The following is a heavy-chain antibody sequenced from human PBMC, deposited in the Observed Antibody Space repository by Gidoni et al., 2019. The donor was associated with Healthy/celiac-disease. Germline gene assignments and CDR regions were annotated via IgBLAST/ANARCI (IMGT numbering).Heavy chain of an antibody. J-gene: IGHJ1*01. V-gene: IGHV3-49*04. CDR3: TREKRPKETRIGYFQH. CDR1: GFTFGVYA. Sequence: EVQLVESGGGLVQPGRSLRLSCTAYGFTFGVYAMSWVRQAPGKGLEWVGFIRSKAYGGTTEYAASVKGRFTISRDDSKSIAYLQMNSLKTEDTAVYYCTREKRPKETRIGYFQHWGQGTLVTVSS. CDR2: IRSKAYGGTT.